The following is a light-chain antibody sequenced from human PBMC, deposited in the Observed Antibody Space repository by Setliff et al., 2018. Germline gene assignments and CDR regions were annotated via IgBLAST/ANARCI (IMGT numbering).Light chain of an antibody. Sequence: QSVLTQPPSVSGAPGQRVTISCTGSSSDIGAGFSVHWYQQLPGTAPKLLIYGNSNRPSGVPDRFSGSKSGTSASLAITGLQAEDEADYYCSSYSTRTTLDVFGTGTKVT. V-gene: IGLV1-40*01. CDR1: SSDIGAGFS. CDR3: SSYSTRTTLDV. J-gene: IGLJ1*01. CDR2: GNS.